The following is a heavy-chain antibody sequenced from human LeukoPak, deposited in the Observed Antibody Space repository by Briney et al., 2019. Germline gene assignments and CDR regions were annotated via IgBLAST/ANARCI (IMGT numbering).Heavy chain of an antibody. Sequence: ASVKVSCKVSGYTFTGYYMHWVRQAPGQGVEWMGWMNANSGGTDYAQKFQDRVTMTRDTSISTAYMELSRLTSDDTAVYYCARDGHGGNSFDFWGQGTLVTVSS. V-gene: IGHV1-2*02. CDR1: GYTFTGYY. CDR2: MNANSGGT. J-gene: IGHJ4*02. D-gene: IGHD4-23*01. CDR3: ARDGHGGNSFDF.